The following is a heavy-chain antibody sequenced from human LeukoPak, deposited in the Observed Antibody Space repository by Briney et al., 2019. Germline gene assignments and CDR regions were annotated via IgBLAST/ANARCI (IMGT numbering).Heavy chain of an antibody. V-gene: IGHV3-30*18. J-gene: IGHJ4*02. CDR2: ISYDGSNK. D-gene: IGHD3-10*01. Sequence: GGSLRLSCAASGFTFSSYGMHWVRQAPGKGLEWVAVISYDGSNKYYADSVKGRFTISRDNSKNTLYLQMNSLRAEDTAVYYCAKVGRRMVRGVIPDYFGYWGQGTLVTVSS. CDR3: AKVGRRMVRGVIPDYFGY. CDR1: GFTFSSYG.